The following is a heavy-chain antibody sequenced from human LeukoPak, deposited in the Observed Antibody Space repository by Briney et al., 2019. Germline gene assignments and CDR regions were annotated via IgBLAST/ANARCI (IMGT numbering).Heavy chain of an antibody. J-gene: IGHJ4*02. D-gene: IGHD4-23*01. V-gene: IGHV3-74*01. CDR1: GFTFSSYW. Sequence: GGSLRLSCAASGFTFSSYWMNWVRQAPGKGLVWVSRIASDGSSTTYADSVKGRFSISRDNAKNTLYLQMNSLRAEDTAVYYCARGRPHGNDYWGQGTLVTVSS. CDR3: ARGRPHGNDY. CDR2: IASDGSST.